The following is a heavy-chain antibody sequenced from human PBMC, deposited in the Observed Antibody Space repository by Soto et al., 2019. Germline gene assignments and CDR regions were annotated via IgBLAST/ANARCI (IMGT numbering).Heavy chain of an antibody. CDR2: IKQDGSEK. Sequence: GGSLRLSCAASGFTFSSYWMSWVRQAPGKGLEWVANIKQDGSEKYYVDSVKGRFTISRDNAKNSLYLQMNSLRAEDTAVYYCARTMITFGGVKIDYFDYWGQGTLVTVSS. V-gene: IGHV3-7*05. CDR3: ARTMITFGGVKIDYFDY. D-gene: IGHD3-16*01. CDR1: GFTFSSYW. J-gene: IGHJ4*02.